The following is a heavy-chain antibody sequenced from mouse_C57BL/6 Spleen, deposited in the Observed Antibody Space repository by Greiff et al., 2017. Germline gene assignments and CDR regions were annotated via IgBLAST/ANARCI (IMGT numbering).Heavy chain of an antibody. Sequence: VQLQQPGAELVRRGSSVKLSCKASGYTFTSYWMHWVKQRPIQGLEWIGNIDPSDSETHYNQKFKDKATLTVDKSSSTAYMQLRSLTSEDSACYYCAGGGNYDYWGQGTTLTVSS. J-gene: IGHJ2*01. CDR1: GYTFTSYW. CDR2: IDPSDSET. D-gene: IGHD2-1*01. V-gene: IGHV1-52*01. CDR3: AGGGNYDY.